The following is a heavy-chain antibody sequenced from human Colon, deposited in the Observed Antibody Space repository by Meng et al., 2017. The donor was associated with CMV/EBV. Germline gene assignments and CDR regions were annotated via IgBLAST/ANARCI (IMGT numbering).Heavy chain of an antibody. CDR2: ISSSGSTI. CDR1: GFTFSDYY. J-gene: IGHJ4*02. Sequence: GESLKISCAASGFTFSDYYMSWIRQAPGKGPEWVSYISSSGSTIYYADSVKGRFTISRDNAKNSLYLQMNSLRAEDTAVYYCARGRQYQLPLDYWGQGTLVTVSS. CDR3: ARGRQYQLPLDY. D-gene: IGHD2-2*01. V-gene: IGHV3-11*01.